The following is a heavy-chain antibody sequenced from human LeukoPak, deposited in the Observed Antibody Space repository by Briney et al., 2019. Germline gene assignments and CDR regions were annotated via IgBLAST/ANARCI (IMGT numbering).Heavy chain of an antibody. CDR2: ISGSGGST. Sequence: GGSLRLSCAASGFTFSSYAMSWVRQAPGKGLEWVSAISGSGGSTYYADSVKGRFTISRDNAKNTVYLQMNSLRVEDTAVYYCARSTGGGSSSYWGQGTLVTVSS. J-gene: IGHJ4*02. CDR3: ARSTGGGSSSY. D-gene: IGHD6-13*01. V-gene: IGHV3-23*01. CDR1: GFTFSSYA.